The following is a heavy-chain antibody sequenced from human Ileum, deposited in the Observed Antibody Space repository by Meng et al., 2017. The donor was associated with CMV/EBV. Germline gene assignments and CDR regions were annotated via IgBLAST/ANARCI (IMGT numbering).Heavy chain of an antibody. D-gene: IGHD3-3*01. CDR3: ARASPQRRFLSY. J-gene: IGHJ4*02. CDR2: INHGGSS. V-gene: IGHV4-34*01. Sequence: VQVQPWGVGLLKPSGTLSLMCAVYGGSFSEYHWSWIRQPPGKGLEWIGEINHGGSSNYNPSLKSRVTISVDRSRNQVSLKLTSVTAADTAVYYCARASPQRRFLSYWGQGTLVSVSS. CDR1: GGSFSEYH.